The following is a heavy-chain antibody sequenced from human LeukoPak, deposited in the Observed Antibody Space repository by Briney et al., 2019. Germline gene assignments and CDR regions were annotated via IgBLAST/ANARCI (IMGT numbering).Heavy chain of an antibody. CDR1: GFTFSSYE. J-gene: IGHJ4*02. V-gene: IGHV3-48*03. CDR3: ARGAKDQLLHFDY. D-gene: IGHD2-2*01. CDR2: ISSSGSKI. Sequence: AGSMRPSCAASGFTFSSYEMKWVRQAPGKVREWVSYISSSGSKIYYADSVKGRFIIFRDNAKNSLYLQMNSLRAYDTAVYYCARGAKDQLLHFDYWGQGPLVTVSS.